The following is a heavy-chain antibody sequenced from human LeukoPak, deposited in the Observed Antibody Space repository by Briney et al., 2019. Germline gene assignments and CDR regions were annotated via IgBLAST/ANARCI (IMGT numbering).Heavy chain of an antibody. J-gene: IGHJ4*02. Sequence: GGSLRLSCAASGITFSNAWMSWVRQAPGKGLEWIGHIKTTTDGGTTDYAAPVKGRFTISRDDSKNTLYLQMNSLKTEDTAVYYCTTGSTYCDILTGYSPPPYWGQGTLVTVSS. D-gene: IGHD3-9*01. V-gene: IGHV3-15*01. CDR2: IKTTTDGGTT. CDR1: GITFSNAW. CDR3: TTGSTYCDILTGYSPPPY.